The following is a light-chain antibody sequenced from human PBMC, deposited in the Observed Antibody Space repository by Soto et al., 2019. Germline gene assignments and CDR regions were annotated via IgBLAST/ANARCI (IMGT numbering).Light chain of an antibody. CDR1: QDISNY. V-gene: IGKV1-33*01. CDR2: DAS. Sequence: DIQMTQSPSSLSASVGDRVTITCQASQDISNYLNWYQQKPGKAPKLLIYDASNLETGVPSRFSGSGSGTEFTLTISSLQPDDFATYYCQQYGTYLWTFGQGTKVDI. J-gene: IGKJ1*01. CDR3: QQYGTYLWT.